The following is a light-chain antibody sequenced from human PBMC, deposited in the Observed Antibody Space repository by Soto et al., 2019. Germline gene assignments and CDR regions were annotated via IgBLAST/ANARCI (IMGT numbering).Light chain of an antibody. CDR3: QQRSNWPPDLT. CDR2: DAS. V-gene: IGKV3-11*01. Sequence: EIVLTQSPATLSLTPGERATLSCRASQSVSRYLAWYQQKPGQAPRLLIYDASNRATGIPARFSGSGSGTDFTLTISSLEAEDFAVYYCQQRSNWPPDLTFGGGTKV. CDR1: QSVSRY. J-gene: IGKJ4*01.